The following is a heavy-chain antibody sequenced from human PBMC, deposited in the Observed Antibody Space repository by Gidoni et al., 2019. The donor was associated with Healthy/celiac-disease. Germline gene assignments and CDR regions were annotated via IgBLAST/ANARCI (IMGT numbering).Heavy chain of an antibody. V-gene: IGHV1-2*04. CDR1: GYTFTGYY. D-gene: IGHD3-9*01. Sequence: QVQLVQSGAEVKKPGASVKVSCKASGYTFTGYYLHWVRQAHGQGLEWMGWINPNSGGTNYAQKFQGWVTMTRDTSISTAYMELSRLRSDDTAVYYCARDGSRVPHYDILTGYISLGYYYGMDVWGQGTTVTVSS. CDR2: INPNSGGT. CDR3: ARDGSRVPHYDILTGYISLGYYYGMDV. J-gene: IGHJ6*02.